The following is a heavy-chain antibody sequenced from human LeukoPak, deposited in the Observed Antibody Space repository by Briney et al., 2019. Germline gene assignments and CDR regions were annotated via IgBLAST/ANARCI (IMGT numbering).Heavy chain of an antibody. D-gene: IGHD3-22*01. CDR1: GGSISSSSYY. CDR3: ARGGPIYDSSGYYRPPFDY. V-gene: IGHV4-39*07. J-gene: IGHJ4*02. Sequence: SETLSLTCTVSGGSISSSSYYWDWIRQPRGEGLEWIGSISYSGSTYYNPSLKSRVTISVDTSKNQFSLKLSSVTAADTAVYYCARGGPIYDSSGYYRPPFDYWGQGTLVTVSS. CDR2: ISYSGST.